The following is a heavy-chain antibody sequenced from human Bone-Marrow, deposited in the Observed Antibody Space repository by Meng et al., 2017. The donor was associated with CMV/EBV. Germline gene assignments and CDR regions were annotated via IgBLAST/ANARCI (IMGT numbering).Heavy chain of an antibody. CDR2: IIPIFGIA. V-gene: IGHV1-69*10. CDR3: ARAGIAELRFLEGPIGY. CDR1: GGTFSSYA. Sequence: SVKVSCKASGGTFSSYAISWVRQAPGQGLEWMGGIIPIFGIANYAQKFQGRVTITADKSTSTAYMELSSLRSEDTAVYYCARAGIAELRFLEGPIGYWGQGTLVTVSS. D-gene: IGHD3-3*01. J-gene: IGHJ4*02.